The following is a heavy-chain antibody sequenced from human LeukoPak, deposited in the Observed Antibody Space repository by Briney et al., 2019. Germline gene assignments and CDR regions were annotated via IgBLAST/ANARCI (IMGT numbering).Heavy chain of an antibody. CDR2: VNPDNGGT. J-gene: IGHJ4*02. CDR1: GYTFAGYY. CDR3: ARATMVRGNY. V-gene: IGHV1-2*02. D-gene: IGHD3-10*01. Sequence: ASVKVSCKASGYTFAGYYLHWVRQAPGQGLEWMGWVNPDNGGTDHAQKFQGRLTITRDTSINTAYMELSRLRSDDTAVYYCARATMVRGNYWGQGTLVTVSS.